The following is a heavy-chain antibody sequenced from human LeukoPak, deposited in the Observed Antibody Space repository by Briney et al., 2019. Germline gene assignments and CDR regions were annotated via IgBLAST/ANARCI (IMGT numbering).Heavy chain of an antibody. J-gene: IGHJ2*01. CDR1: GGSISSGDYY. D-gene: IGHD3-22*01. CDR3: ARRYYYDSSGYFSYWYFDL. CDR2: IYYSGST. V-gene: IGHV4-30-4*01. Sequence: SQTLSLTCTVSGGSISSGDYYWSWIRQPPGKGLEWIGYIYYSGSTYYNPSLKSRVTISVDTSKNQFSLKLSSVTAADTAVYYCARRYYYDSSGYFSYWYFDLWGRGTLVTVSS.